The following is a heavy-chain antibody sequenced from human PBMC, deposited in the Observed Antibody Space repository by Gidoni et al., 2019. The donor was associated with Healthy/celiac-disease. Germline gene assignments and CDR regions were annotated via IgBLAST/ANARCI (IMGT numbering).Heavy chain of an antibody. CDR2: IFSNDEK. CDR1: GFSLSNARMG. D-gene: IGHD5-12*01. CDR3: ARCGDGYNYAFDI. J-gene: IGHJ3*02. Sequence: QVTLKESGPVLVTPTETLTLTCTVSGFSLSNARMGVSWIRQPPGKALEWLAHIFSNDEKSYSTSLKSRLTISKDTSKSQVVLTMTNMDPVDTATYYCARCGDGYNYAFDIWGQGTMVTVSS. V-gene: IGHV2-26*01.